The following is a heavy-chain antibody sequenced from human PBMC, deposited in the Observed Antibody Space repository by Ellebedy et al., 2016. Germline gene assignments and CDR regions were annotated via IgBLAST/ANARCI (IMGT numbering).Heavy chain of an antibody. CDR2: IYYSGST. V-gene: IGHV4-31*03. Sequence: SETLSLTCTVSGGSISSGGYYWSWIRQHPGKGLEWIGYIYYSGSTYYNPSLKSRVTISVDTSKNQFSLKLSSVTAADTAVYYCATTTGYRVPYGMDVWGQGTTVTVSS. J-gene: IGHJ6*02. CDR3: ATTTGYRVPYGMDV. CDR1: GGSISSGGYY. D-gene: IGHD3-9*01.